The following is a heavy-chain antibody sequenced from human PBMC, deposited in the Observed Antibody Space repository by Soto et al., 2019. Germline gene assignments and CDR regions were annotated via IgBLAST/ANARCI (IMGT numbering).Heavy chain of an antibody. J-gene: IGHJ6*02. CDR1: GGSFSSYV. CDR3: ARGRRTYGAGSTYYYYAMDA. V-gene: IGHV1-69*12. D-gene: IGHD3-10*01. Sequence: QVQLVQSGAEVKKPGSSVKVSCKASGGSFSSYVISWVRQAPGQGLEWMGGIIPNFETTNYAQKFQGRVRIIADEAXXTXSXXLSSLRSEDTAVYYCARGRRTYGAGSTYYYYAMDAWGQGTTVTVSS. CDR2: IIPNFETT.